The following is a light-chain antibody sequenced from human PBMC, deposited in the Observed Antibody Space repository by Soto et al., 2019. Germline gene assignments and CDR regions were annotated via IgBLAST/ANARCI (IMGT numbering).Light chain of an antibody. CDR2: GAS. CDR1: ESISTW. V-gene: IGKV1-5*03. J-gene: IGKJ1*01. CDR3: QQRYNWPWT. Sequence: DIQMTQSPSSLSASVGDRVTITCRASESISTWLAWYQQKPGKAPKLLTYGASSLESGVPPRFSGDGSETDFTLTISALEPEDLAVYYCQQRYNWPWTFGQGTKVDIK.